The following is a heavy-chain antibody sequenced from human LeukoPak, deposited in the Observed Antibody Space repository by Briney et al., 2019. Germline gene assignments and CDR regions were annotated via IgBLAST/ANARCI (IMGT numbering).Heavy chain of an antibody. CDR3: ARSKYQLLSFDY. J-gene: IGHJ4*02. Sequence: SETLSLTCTVSGGSISSGGYYWSWIRQHPGKGLEWIEYIYYSGSTYYNPSLKSRVTISVDTSKNQFSLKLSSVTAADTAVYYCARSKYQLLSFDYWGQGTLVTVSS. CDR1: GGSISSGGYY. CDR2: IYYSGST. D-gene: IGHD2-2*01. V-gene: IGHV4-31*03.